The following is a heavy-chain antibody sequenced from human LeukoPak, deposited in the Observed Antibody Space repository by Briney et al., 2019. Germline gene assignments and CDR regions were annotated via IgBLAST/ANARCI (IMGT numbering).Heavy chain of an antibody. CDR2: IYSGGST. J-gene: IGHJ4*02. CDR3: ARLAVAGTQFDY. Sequence: GGSLRLSCAASGFTVSSNYMGWVRQAPGKGLEWVSVIYSGGSTYYADSVKGRFTISRDNSKNTLYLQMNSLRAEDTAVYYCARLAVAGTQFDYWGQGTLVTVSS. D-gene: IGHD6-19*01. V-gene: IGHV3-66*02. CDR1: GFTVSSNY.